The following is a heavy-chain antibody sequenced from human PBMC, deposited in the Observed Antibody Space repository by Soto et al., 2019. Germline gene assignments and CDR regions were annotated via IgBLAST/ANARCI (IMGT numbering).Heavy chain of an antibody. CDR3: ARAPDSSGDGDYYYYGMDV. Sequence: ASVKVSCKASGGTFSSYAISWVRQAPGQGLEWMGGIIPIFGTANYAQKFQGRVTITADESTSTAYMELSSLRSEDTAVYYCARAPDSSGDGDYYYYGMDVWGQGTTVTVSS. D-gene: IGHD3-22*01. J-gene: IGHJ6*02. CDR1: GGTFSSYA. CDR2: IIPIFGTA. V-gene: IGHV1-69*13.